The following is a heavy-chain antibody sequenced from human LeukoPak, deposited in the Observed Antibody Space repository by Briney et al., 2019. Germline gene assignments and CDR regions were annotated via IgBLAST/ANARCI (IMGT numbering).Heavy chain of an antibody. Sequence: GESLKISCKGSGYSFTSYWIGWVRQMPGKGLEWMGIIYPGDSDTRYSPSFQGQVTISADKSISTAYLQWSSLKASDTAIYYCARTHCSGGNCHKADYYHGMDVWGQGTTVAVSS. V-gene: IGHV5-51*01. CDR3: ARTHCSGGNCHKADYYHGMDV. CDR1: GYSFTSYW. CDR2: IYPGDSDT. D-gene: IGHD2-15*01. J-gene: IGHJ6*02.